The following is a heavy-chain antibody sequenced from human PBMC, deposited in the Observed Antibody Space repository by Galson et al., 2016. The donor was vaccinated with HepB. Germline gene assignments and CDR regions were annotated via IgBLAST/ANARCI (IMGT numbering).Heavy chain of an antibody. J-gene: IGHJ6*04. V-gene: IGHV3-30*18. CDR2: ISYDGSNK. CDR1: GFTFSSYG. Sequence: SLRLSCAASGFTFSSYGMHWVRQAPGKGLEWVAVISYDGSNKYYGDSVKGRFTISRDNSKNTLYLQMNSLRAEDTAVYHCAKILGGIAAPFYYYGMDVWGKGTTVTVSS. D-gene: IGHD6-6*01. CDR3: AKILGGIAAPFYYYGMDV.